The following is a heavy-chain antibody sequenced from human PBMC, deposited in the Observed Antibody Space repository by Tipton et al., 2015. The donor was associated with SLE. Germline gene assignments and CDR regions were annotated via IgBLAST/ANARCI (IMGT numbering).Heavy chain of an antibody. CDR3: AGYYNYMDV. V-gene: IGHV4-59*01. D-gene: IGHD3-10*01. CDR2: IYYSGST. J-gene: IGHJ6*03. CDR1: GGSINNYY. Sequence: LRLSCTVSGGSINNYYWSWIRQPPGKGLEWIGYIYYSGSTNYNPSLRSRVTMSLDMSKNQFSLKLSSVTAAVTAVYYCAGYYNYMDVWGKGTTVTVSS.